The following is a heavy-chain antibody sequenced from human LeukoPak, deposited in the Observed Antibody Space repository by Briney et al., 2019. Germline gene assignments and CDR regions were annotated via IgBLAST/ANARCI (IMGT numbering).Heavy chain of an antibody. Sequence: GASVKVSCKASGYTFRNYGINWVRQAPGQGLEWMGWISTYKGKTKITQNLQGRVTMTTDTSTSTAYMELRSLRSDDTAVYYCARDYYDSSGYYPLGSHAFDIWGQGTMVTVSS. CDR1: GYTFRNYG. D-gene: IGHD3-22*01. CDR2: ISTYKGKT. V-gene: IGHV1-18*01. CDR3: ARDYYDSSGYYPLGSHAFDI. J-gene: IGHJ3*02.